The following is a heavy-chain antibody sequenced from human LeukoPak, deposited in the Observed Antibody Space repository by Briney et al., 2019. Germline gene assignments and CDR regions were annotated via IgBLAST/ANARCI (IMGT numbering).Heavy chain of an antibody. D-gene: IGHD5-12*01. CDR3: ARSGRGTYYYFDL. Sequence: ASVKVSCKASGYTFSNYYIHWVRQAPGQGLEWMGIIGGSTNYAQKFLGRVSMTADTSTSTAYMELRSLTSDDTAVYYCARSGRGTYYYFDLWGLGTLVTVSS. V-gene: IGHV1-46*01. CDR2: IGGST. J-gene: IGHJ4*02. CDR1: GYTFSNYY.